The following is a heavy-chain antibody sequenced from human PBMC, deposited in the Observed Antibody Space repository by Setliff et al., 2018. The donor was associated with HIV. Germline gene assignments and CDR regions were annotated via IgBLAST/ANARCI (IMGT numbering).Heavy chain of an antibody. Sequence: PGESLKISCQGSGYRFTTDWIGWVRQMPGKGLEWMGIIYTGDSDTRYSPSFQGQVTISADKSISTAYLQWSSLKASDSAMYYCAKYSPAAWFDSWGQGTLVTVS. D-gene: IGHD2-15*01. CDR2: IYTGDSDT. CDR1: GYRFTTDW. J-gene: IGHJ5*01. CDR3: AKYSPAAWFDS. V-gene: IGHV5-51*01.